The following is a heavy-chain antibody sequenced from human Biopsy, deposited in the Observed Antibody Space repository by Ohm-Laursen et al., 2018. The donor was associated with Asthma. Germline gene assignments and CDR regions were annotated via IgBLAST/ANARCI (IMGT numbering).Heavy chain of an antibody. Sequence: SQTLSLTCTVSGGSISSGAYYWSWVRQPPGKGLEWIGYIYYIGSTYYNPSLKSRVAISLDTSKNQFSLKLGSVTAADTAVYFCARRGGVRRYFDYWGQGTLVTVSP. D-gene: IGHD3-16*01. CDR3: ARRGGVRRYFDY. CDR1: GGSISSGAYY. V-gene: IGHV4-30-4*01. CDR2: IYYIGST. J-gene: IGHJ4*02.